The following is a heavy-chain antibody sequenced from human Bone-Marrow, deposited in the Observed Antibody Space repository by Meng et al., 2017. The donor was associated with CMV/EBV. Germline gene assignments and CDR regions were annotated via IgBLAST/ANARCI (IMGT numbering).Heavy chain of an antibody. D-gene: IGHD3-3*01. CDR2: IIPILGIA. CDR3: ARDYHDFWSGYPLYNWFDS. V-gene: IGHV1-69*04. Sequence: SVKVSCKASGGTFSSYTISWVRQAPGQGLEWMGRIIPILGIANYAQKFQGRVTITADKSTSTAYMELSSLRSEDTAVYYCARDYHDFWSGYPLYNWFDSWGQGTLVTVSS. CDR1: GGTFSSYT. J-gene: IGHJ5*01.